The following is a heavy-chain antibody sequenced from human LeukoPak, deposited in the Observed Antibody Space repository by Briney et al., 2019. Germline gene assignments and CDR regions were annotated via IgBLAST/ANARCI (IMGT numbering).Heavy chain of an antibody. D-gene: IGHD1-26*01. J-gene: IGHJ4*02. V-gene: IGHV3-48*03. CDR1: GFTFSSYE. Sequence: GGSLRLSCAASGFTFSSYEMNWVRQAPGKGLEWVSYISSSGSTIYYADSVKGRFTISRDNAKNSLYLQMNSLRAEDTAVYYCARKTVGDFDYWGQGTLVTVSS. CDR2: ISSSGSTI. CDR3: ARKTVGDFDY.